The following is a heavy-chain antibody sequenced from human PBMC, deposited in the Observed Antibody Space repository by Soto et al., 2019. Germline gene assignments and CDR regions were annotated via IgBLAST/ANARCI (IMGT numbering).Heavy chain of an antibody. J-gene: IGHJ6*02. Sequence: GGSLRLSCAASGFTFSSYAMSWVRQAPGKGLEWVSAISGSGGSTYYADSVKGRFTISRDNSKNTLYLQMNSLRAEDTAVYYCAKDRCSSTSCYWTDYYYYYGMDVWGQGTTVTVSS. V-gene: IGHV3-23*01. CDR1: GFTFSSYA. CDR2: ISGSGGST. CDR3: AKDRCSSTSCYWTDYYYYYGMDV. D-gene: IGHD2-2*01.